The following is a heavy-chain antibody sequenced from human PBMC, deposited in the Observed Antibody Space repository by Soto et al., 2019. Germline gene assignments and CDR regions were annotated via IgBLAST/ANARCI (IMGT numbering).Heavy chain of an antibody. CDR2: ISHDGINK. D-gene: IGHD6-19*01. J-gene: IGHJ5*02. V-gene: IGHV3-30-3*01. CDR3: ARDMYSSDYFVKWFEP. Sequence: SGGGVVQPGRSLRLSCTASVFSFSSSAMYWFRQPPGKGLEWVAVISHDGINKHYADSVKGRVTVSRDNSNHSLDLQLNSLRGEDTAMYYCARDMYSSDYFVKWFEPWGQGTLVTVSS. CDR1: VFSFSSSA.